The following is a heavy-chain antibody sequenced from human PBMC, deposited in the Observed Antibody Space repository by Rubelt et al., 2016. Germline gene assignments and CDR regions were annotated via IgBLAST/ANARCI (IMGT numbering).Heavy chain of an antibody. V-gene: IGHV4-30-4*07. D-gene: IGHD6-19*01. CDR1: GGSISSGGYS. CDR3: ARDWAVASKVFDY. J-gene: IGHJ4*02. CDR2: IHYSGST. Sequence: KPSQTLSLTCAVSGGSISSGGYSWSWIRQPPGKGLEWIGYIHYSGSTAYNPSLKSRVTISVDTSKNQFSLKLSSVTAADTAVYYCARDWAVASKVFDYWGQGTLVTVSS.